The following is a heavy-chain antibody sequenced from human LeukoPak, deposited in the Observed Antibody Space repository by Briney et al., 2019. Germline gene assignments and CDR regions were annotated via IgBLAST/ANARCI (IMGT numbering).Heavy chain of an antibody. CDR3: AKSPGYSISFDY. CDR1: GFTVTSNY. D-gene: IGHD6-13*01. V-gene: IGHV3-66*01. J-gene: IGHJ4*02. CDR2: IYTGGST. Sequence: GGSLRLSCAGSGFTVTSNYMSWVRQAPGKGLGWVSVIYTGGSTYYADSVKGRFTISRDNSKNTVYLQMNSLRAEDTSVYYCAKSPGYSISFDYWGQGTLVSVSS.